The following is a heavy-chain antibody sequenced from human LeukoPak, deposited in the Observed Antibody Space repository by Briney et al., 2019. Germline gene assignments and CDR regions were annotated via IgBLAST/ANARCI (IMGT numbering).Heavy chain of an antibody. D-gene: IGHD5-18*01. CDR1: GFTFSNYA. V-gene: IGHV3-23*01. J-gene: IGHJ4*02. CDR3: ARDTRGNSYGFDYFDY. Sequence: GGSLRLSCAASGFTFSNYAMSWVRQAPGKGLEWVSDISGSGDITDYADSVKGRFTISRDNSKNMVYLQMNSLRAEDTAVYYCARDTRGNSYGFDYFDYWGQGALVTVSS. CDR2: ISGSGDIT.